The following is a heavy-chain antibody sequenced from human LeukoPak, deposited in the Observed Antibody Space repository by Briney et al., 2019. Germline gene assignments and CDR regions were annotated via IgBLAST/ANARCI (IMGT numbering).Heavy chain of an antibody. D-gene: IGHD3-10*01. CDR1: GFSFSTYA. CDR2: ISVSGFST. J-gene: IGHJ3*02. Sequence: GSLRLSCEASGFSFSTYAMNWVRQAPGEGLEWVSVISVSGFSTYYADSVKGRFTISRDNAKNSLYLQMNSLRAEDTAVYYCAREILVRGVIITDQPDAFDIWGQGTMVTVSS. CDR3: AREILVRGVIITDQPDAFDI. V-gene: IGHV3-23*01.